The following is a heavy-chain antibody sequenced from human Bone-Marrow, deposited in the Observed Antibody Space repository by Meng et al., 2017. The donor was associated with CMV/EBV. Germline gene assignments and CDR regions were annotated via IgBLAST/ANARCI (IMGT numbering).Heavy chain of an antibody. CDR2: IYSGGST. V-gene: IGHV3-66*02. D-gene: IGHD3-3*01. Sequence: GESLKISCAASGFTVSSNYMSWVRQAPGKGLEWVSVIYSGGSTYYADSVKGRFTISRDNSKNTLYLQMNSLRAEDTAVYYCARRRNYDFWSGYSRGAFDIWGQGTMVT. CDR3: ARRRNYDFWSGYSRGAFDI. CDR1: GFTVSSNY. J-gene: IGHJ3*02.